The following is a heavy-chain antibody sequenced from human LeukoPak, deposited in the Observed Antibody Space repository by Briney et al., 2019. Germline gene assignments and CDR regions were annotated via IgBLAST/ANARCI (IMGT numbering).Heavy chain of an antibody. CDR2: ISSSSSYI. V-gene: IGHV3-21*06. CDR1: GFSFSSYW. J-gene: IGHJ2*01. D-gene: IGHD3-10*01. CDR3: ARDVLLWFGETQLGYFDL. Sequence: GGSLRLSCAASGFSFSSYWMSWVRQAPGKGLEWVSSISSSSSYIYYADSVKGRFTISRDNAKNSLYVQMDSLRAEDTAVYYCARDVLLWFGETQLGYFDLWGRGTLVTVSS.